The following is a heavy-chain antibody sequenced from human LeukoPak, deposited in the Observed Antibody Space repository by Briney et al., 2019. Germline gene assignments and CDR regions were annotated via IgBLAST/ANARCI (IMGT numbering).Heavy chain of an antibody. J-gene: IGHJ4*02. V-gene: IGHV4-38-2*02. Sequence: SETLSLTFTVSGYSISSGYYWGWIRQPPGKGLEWIGSIYHSGSTYYNPSLKSRVTISVDTSKNQFSLKLSSVTAADTAVYYCARSYGSGSKFDYWGQGTLVTVSS. CDR3: ARSYGSGSKFDY. CDR1: GYSISSGYY. D-gene: IGHD3-10*01. CDR2: IYHSGST.